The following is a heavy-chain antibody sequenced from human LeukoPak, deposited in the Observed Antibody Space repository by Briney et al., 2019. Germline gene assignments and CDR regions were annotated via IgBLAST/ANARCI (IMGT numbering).Heavy chain of an antibody. D-gene: IGHD3-10*01. J-gene: IGHJ4*02. V-gene: IGHV3-53*01. CDR3: AREVVRGVIDY. CDR2: IYSGGST. Sequence: GGSLRLSCAASGFTFSSHGMQWVRQAPGEGLEWVSVIYSGGSTFYADSVKGRFTISRDNSKNTLYLQMNSLRAEDTAVYYCAREVVRGVIDYWGQGTLVTVSS. CDR1: GFTFSSHG.